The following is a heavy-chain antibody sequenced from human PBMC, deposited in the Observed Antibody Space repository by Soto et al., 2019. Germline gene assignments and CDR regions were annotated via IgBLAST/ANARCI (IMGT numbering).Heavy chain of an antibody. V-gene: IGHV4-59*08. CDR2: IYSGST. CDR3: AKHREGYKFFDF. J-gene: IGHJ4*02. CDR1: GTSVSIHY. D-gene: IGHD5-12*01. Sequence: QVQLQESGPGLVKPSETLSLTCTVSGTSVSIHYWSWIRQPPGKGLEHLGYIYSGSTDYSPSLKNRVTISIDTSKNEFSLELSSVTAADTAIYYCAKHREGYKFFDFWGQGTLVTVSS.